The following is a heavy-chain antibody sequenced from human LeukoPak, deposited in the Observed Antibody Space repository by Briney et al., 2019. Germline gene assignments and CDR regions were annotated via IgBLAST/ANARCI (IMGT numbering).Heavy chain of an antibody. CDR2: IYPGDSDT. J-gene: IGHJ4*02. V-gene: IGHV5-51*01. Sequence: GESLKISWKGSGYSFTSYWIGWARQMPGKGVEWMGIIYPGDSDTRYSPSFQGQVTISADKSISTAYLQWSSLKASDTAMYYCARRWYYGDYGYFDYWGQGTLVTVSS. CDR1: GYSFTSYW. D-gene: IGHD4-17*01. CDR3: ARRWYYGDYGYFDY.